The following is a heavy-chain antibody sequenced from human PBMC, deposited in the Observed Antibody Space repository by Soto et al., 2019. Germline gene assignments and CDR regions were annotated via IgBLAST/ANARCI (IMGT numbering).Heavy chain of an antibody. CDR2: IYHSAST. J-gene: IGHJ5*02. CDR1: GGSISSGGYS. Sequence: SETLSLTCAVSGGSISSGGYSWSWIRQPPGKGLEWIGYIYHSASTYYNPSLKSRVTISVDRSKNQFSLKLSSVTAADTAVYYCARVPGSWGQGTLVPVSS. CDR3: ARVPGS. V-gene: IGHV4-30-2*01.